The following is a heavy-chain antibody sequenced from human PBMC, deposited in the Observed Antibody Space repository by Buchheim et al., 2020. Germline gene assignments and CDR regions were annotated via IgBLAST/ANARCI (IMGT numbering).Heavy chain of an antibody. CDR2: LSANGGEA. J-gene: IGHJ4*01. CDR1: GFVFSTYS. Sequence: EVQLLESGGGLVQAGGSLRLSCAASGFVFSTYSMNWVRQAPGKGPEWVSILSANGGEAHYADSVKGRFTISRDNSKNTLSLQLNSLRADDTAVYYCARGASTITRHFDNWGQGTL. CDR3: ARGASTITRHFDN. V-gene: IGHV3-23*01. D-gene: IGHD3-3*01.